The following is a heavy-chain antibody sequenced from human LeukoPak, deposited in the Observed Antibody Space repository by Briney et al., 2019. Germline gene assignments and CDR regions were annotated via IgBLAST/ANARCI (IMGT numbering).Heavy chain of an antibody. CDR2: IWYDGSNK. CDR1: GFTFSIYG. J-gene: IGHJ6*03. Sequence: GRSLRLSCAASGFTFSIYGMHCVRQAPGKGLEWVAVIWYDGSNKYYADSVKGRFTISRDNSKNTLYLQMNSLRAEDTAVYYCAKAHSNYYYYYMVVWGKGTTVTVSS. V-gene: IGHV3-33*06. CDR3: AKAHSNYYYYYMVV. D-gene: IGHD4-11*01.